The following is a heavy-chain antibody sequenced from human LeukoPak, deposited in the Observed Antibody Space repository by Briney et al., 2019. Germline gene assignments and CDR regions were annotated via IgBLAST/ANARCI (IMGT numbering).Heavy chain of an antibody. D-gene: IGHD1-26*01. CDR3: ARGLGPRAGMDV. Sequence: ASVKVSCKASGYTFTSYAMHWVRQAPGQRLEWMGWINAGNGNTKYSQKFQGRVTITRDTSASTAYMELSSLRSEDTAVYYCARGLGPRAGMDVWGQGTTVTVSS. V-gene: IGHV1-3*01. CDR2: INAGNGNT. J-gene: IGHJ6*02. CDR1: GYTFTSYA.